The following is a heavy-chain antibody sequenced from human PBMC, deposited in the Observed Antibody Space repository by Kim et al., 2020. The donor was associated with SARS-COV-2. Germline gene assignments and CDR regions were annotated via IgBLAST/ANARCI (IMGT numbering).Heavy chain of an antibody. Sequence: SVKVSCKASGGTFSSYAISWVRQAPGQGLEWMGRIIPILGIANYAQKFQGRVTITADKSTSTAYMELSSLRSEDTAVYYCARGHDYADAFDIWGQGTMVTVSS. V-gene: IGHV1-69*04. CDR2: IIPILGIA. CDR3: ARGHDYADAFDI. J-gene: IGHJ3*02. CDR1: GGTFSSYA. D-gene: IGHD4-17*01.